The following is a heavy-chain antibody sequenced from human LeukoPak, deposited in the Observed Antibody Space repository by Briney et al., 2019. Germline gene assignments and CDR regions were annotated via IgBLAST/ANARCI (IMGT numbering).Heavy chain of an antibody. CDR3: ARDRGGYDPYYFDY. Sequence: SETLSLTCTVSGGSISSYYWSWIRQPPGKGLEWIGYIYYSGSTNYNPSLKSRVTVSVDTSKNQFSLKLSSVTAADTAVYYCARDRGGYDPYYFDYWGQGTLVTVSS. J-gene: IGHJ4*02. CDR2: IYYSGST. D-gene: IGHD5-12*01. CDR1: GGSISSYY. V-gene: IGHV4-59*01.